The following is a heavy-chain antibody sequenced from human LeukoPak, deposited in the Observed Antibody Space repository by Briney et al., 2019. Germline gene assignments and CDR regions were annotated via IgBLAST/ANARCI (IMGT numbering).Heavy chain of an antibody. Sequence: VASVKVSCKASGGTFSSYAISWVRQAPGQGLEWMGWISAYNGNTNYAQKLQGRVTMTTDTSTSTAYMELRSLRSDDTAVYYCARDVTMVRGVHDYWGQGTLVTVSS. J-gene: IGHJ4*02. CDR3: ARDVTMVRGVHDY. V-gene: IGHV1-18*01. CDR2: ISAYNGNT. CDR1: GGTFSSYA. D-gene: IGHD3-10*01.